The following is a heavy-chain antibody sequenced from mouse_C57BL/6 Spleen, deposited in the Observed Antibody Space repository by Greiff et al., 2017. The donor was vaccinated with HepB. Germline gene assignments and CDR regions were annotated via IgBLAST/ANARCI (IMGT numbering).Heavy chain of an antibody. Sequence: VQLVESGAELVKPGASVKISCKASGYAFSSYWMNWVKQRPGKGLEWIGQIYPGDGDTNYNGKFKGKATLTADKSSSTAYMQLSSLTSEDSAVYFCARGAVAPSDYWGQGTTLTVSS. V-gene: IGHV1-80*01. CDR2: IYPGDGDT. CDR1: GYAFSSYW. CDR3: ARGAVAPSDY. D-gene: IGHD1-1*01. J-gene: IGHJ2*01.